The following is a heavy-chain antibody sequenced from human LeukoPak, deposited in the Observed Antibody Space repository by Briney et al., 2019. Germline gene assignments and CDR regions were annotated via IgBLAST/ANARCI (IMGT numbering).Heavy chain of an antibody. D-gene: IGHD2-15*01. Sequence: SETLSLTCTVSGYSISSGYYWGWIRQPPGKGLEWIGRIYHSGSTYYNPSLKRRVTISVDTSKNQFSLKLRSVTAADTAVSYCARAVGCSGGSCYSYYPGHHFDYWGQGTLATVSS. CDR2: IYHSGST. CDR1: GYSISSGYY. CDR3: ARAVGCSGGSCYSYYPGHHFDY. J-gene: IGHJ4*02. V-gene: IGHV4-38-2*02.